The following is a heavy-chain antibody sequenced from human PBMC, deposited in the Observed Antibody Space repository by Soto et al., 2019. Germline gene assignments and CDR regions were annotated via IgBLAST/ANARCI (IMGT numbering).Heavy chain of an antibody. J-gene: IGHJ4*02. CDR2: IKSKADGGTA. V-gene: IGHV3-15*07. D-gene: IGHD3-9*01. CDR3: CTGQFDWFSIDY. CDR1: GISFSNAW. Sequence: NPGGSLRLSCAASGISFSNAWMNWVRQAPGKGLEWVGRIKSKADGGTADFAAPVRNRFTILRDDSKNALYLEMNSLKTEDTALYYCCTGQFDWFSIDYWGQGTLVTVSS.